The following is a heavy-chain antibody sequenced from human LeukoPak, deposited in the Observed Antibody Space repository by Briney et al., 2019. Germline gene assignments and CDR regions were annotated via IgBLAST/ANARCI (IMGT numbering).Heavy chain of an antibody. CDR2: ISGSGGST. Sequence: PGGSLRLSCAASGFTFSSYAMSWVRQAPGKGLEWVSAISGSGGSTYYADSVKGRFTISGDNSKNTLYLQMNSLRAENTAVYYCAKYKFGYSSGWYTWFDPWGQGTLVTVSS. D-gene: IGHD6-19*01. CDR3: AKYKFGYSSGWYTWFDP. V-gene: IGHV3-23*01. J-gene: IGHJ5*02. CDR1: GFTFSSYA.